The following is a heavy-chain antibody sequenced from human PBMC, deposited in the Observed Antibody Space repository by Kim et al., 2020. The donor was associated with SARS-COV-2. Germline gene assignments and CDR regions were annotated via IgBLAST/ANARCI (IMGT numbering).Heavy chain of an antibody. CDR3: AKDTSWGNSGSYSHYFDY. CDR2: ISWNSGSI. D-gene: IGHD1-26*01. Sequence: GGSLRLSCAASGFTFGDYAMHWVRQAPGKGLEWVSGISWNSGSIGYADSVKGRFTISRDNAKNSLYLQMNSLRAEDTALYYCAKDTSWGNSGSYSHYFDYWGQGTLVTVSS. CDR1: GFTFGDYA. J-gene: IGHJ4*02. V-gene: IGHV3-9*01.